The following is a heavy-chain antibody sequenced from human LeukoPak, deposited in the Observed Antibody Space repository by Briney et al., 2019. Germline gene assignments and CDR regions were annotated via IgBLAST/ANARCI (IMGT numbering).Heavy chain of an antibody. CDR1: GFLFNSYI. D-gene: IGHD1-26*01. V-gene: IGHV3-21*01. J-gene: IGHJ6*03. Sequence: GGSLRLSCAGSGFLFNSYIMNWVRQAPGKGLEWVSSITTSSTYIYYADSVKGRFTISRDNAKNSLYLQMNSLRAEDTAVYYCARDPYSGSYGDYYYYYMDVWGKGTTVTISS. CDR2: ITTSSTYI. CDR3: ARDPYSGSYGDYYYYYMDV.